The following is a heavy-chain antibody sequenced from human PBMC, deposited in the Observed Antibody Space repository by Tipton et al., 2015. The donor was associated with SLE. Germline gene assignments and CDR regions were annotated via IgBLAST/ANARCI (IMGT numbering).Heavy chain of an antibody. V-gene: IGHV5-51*01. CDR2: IYPGDSET. D-gene: IGHD1-20*01. J-gene: IGHJ3*02. Sequence: QLVQSGAEVKKPGASVKVSCKASGYTFTSYGISWVRQMPGKGLEWMGIIYPGDSETRYSPSFQGQVTISADKSISTAYLQWSSLKASDTAIYYCARGNWQGGAFDIWGHGTMVTVSS. CDR1: GYTFTSYG. CDR3: ARGNWQGGAFDI.